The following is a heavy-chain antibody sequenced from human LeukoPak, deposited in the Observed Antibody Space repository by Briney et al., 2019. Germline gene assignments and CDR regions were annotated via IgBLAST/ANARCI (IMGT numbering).Heavy chain of an antibody. CDR2: ISGSGGST. Sequence: GGSLRLSCAASGFTFSNYWMNWVRQAPGKGLEWVSAISGSGGSTYYADSVKGRFTISRDNSKNTLYLQMNSLRAEDTAVYYCPKRGAIVVVVAAIGAFDIWGQGTMVTVSS. J-gene: IGHJ3*02. D-gene: IGHD2-15*01. CDR1: GFTFSNYW. CDR3: PKRGAIVVVVAAIGAFDI. V-gene: IGHV3-23*01.